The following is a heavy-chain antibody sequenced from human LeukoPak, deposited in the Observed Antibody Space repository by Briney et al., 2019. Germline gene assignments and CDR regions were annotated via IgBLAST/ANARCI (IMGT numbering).Heavy chain of an antibody. D-gene: IGHD2-15*01. CDR1: GFTFSDYY. CDR3: ARDLRLTWV. V-gene: IGHV3-11*05. CDR2: ISTTSSFT. J-gene: IGHJ4*02. Sequence: GGSLRLSCAASGFTFSDYYMSWIRQAPGKGLEWVSYISTTSSFTNYADSVKGRFTISRDNAKNSLYLRMNSLRAEDTAVYYCARDLRLTWVGGQGTLVTVSS.